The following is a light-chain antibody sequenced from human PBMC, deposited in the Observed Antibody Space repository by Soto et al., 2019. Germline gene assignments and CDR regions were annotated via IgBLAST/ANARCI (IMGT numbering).Light chain of an antibody. J-gene: IGKJ4*01. CDR1: QGISSY. CDR2: AAS. V-gene: IGKV1-6*01. CDR3: LQDDNYPLT. Sequence: IQLTQSPSSLSASVGDRVTITCRVSQGISSYLNWYRQKPGKVPKLLIYAASTLQSGVPSRFSGSGSDTDFTLTISSLHPEDFATYYCLQDDNYPLTFGGGTKVEIK.